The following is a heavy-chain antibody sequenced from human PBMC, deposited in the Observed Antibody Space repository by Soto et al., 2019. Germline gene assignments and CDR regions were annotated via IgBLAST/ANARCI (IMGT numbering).Heavy chain of an antibody. D-gene: IGHD3-9*01. CDR2: ISYDGSNK. CDR3: ASHGGNYDTYLDY. V-gene: IGHV3-30*03. CDR1: GFTFSSYG. Sequence: GGSLRLSCAASGFTFSSYGMHWVRQAPGKGLEWVAVISYDGSNKYYADSVKGRFTISRDNSKNTLYLQMNSLRAEDTAVYYCASHGGNYDTYLDYWGQGTLVTVSS. J-gene: IGHJ4*02.